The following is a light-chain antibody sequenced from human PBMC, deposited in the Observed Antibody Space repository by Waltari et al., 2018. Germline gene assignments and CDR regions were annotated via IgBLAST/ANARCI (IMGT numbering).Light chain of an antibody. CDR3: AVWDDSLNGLI. J-gene: IGLJ2*01. Sequence: QSVLTQPPSASGTPGQRVTISCSGSSSNIGKNTVNWYQQLPRTAPKLVIYFNDQRPSGVPDRFSGSKSGTSASLAISGLQSEDDADFHCAVWDDSLNGLIFGGGTKLTVL. CDR2: FND. CDR1: SSNIGKNT. V-gene: IGLV1-44*01.